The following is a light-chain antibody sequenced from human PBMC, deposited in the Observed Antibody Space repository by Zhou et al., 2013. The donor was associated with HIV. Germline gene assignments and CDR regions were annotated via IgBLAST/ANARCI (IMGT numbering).Light chain of an antibody. CDR1: QGIGNY. J-gene: IGKJ2*01. V-gene: IGKV1-12*01. Sequence: DIQMTQSPSSLSASVGDRVTITCRASQGIGNYLAWYQQKPGKAPKLLIYAASSLQSGVPSRFSGSGFGTDFTLTINRLHPEDFATYYCQQANRFPQTFGQGTKVEIK. CDR3: QQANRFPQT. CDR2: AAS.